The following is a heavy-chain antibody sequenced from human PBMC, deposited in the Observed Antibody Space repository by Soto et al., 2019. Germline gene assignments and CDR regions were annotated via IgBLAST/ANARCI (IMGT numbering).Heavy chain of an antibody. Sequence: EVQLVESGGGLVQPGGSLRLSCAASGFTVSNNYMRWDRQAPGKGLEWVSLIYSGGATYYADSVMGRFTISRDNSKNTLYLQMNSLRAEDTAVYYCTREGTYNWVGGQGNVVSVSS. V-gene: IGHV3-66*01. CDR2: IYSGGAT. CDR3: TREGTYNWV. D-gene: IGHD1-1*01. CDR1: GFTVSNNY. J-gene: IGHJ4*02.